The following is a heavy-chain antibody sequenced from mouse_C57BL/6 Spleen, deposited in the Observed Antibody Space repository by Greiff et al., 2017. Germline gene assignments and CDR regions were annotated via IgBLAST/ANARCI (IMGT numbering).Heavy chain of an antibody. D-gene: IGHD1-1*01. CDR3: ARRYYGSGFWFAY. J-gene: IGHJ3*01. CDR1: GYTFTSYW. CDR2: IDPSDRYT. V-gene: IGHV1-50*01. Sequence: QVQLQQPGAELVKPGASVKLSCKASGYTFTSYWMQWVKQRPGQGLEWIGEIDPSDRYTNYNQKFKGKATLTVDTSSSTAYMQLSSLTSEDSAVYYCARRYYGSGFWFAYWGQGTLVTVSA.